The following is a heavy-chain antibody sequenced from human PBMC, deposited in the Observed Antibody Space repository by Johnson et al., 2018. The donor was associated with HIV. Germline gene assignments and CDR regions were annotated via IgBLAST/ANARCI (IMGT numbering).Heavy chain of an antibody. D-gene: IGHD6-19*01. J-gene: IGHJ3*02. Sequence: VQVVESGGGVVQPGRSLRLSCAASGFTFGSYGLHWVRQAPGKGLEWVALISYDGTNKYYTDSVKGRFTISRDNSKNTLYLLMNSLRAGDTALYYCARVRRSGWFDNDAFDIWGQGTMVTVSS. CDR2: ISYDGTNK. CDR1: GFTFGSYG. V-gene: IGHV3-30*04. CDR3: ARVRRSGWFDNDAFDI.